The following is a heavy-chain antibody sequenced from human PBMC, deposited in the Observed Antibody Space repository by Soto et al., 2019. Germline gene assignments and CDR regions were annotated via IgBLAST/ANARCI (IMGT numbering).Heavy chain of an antibody. CDR1: GFIFSRYA. Sequence: PGGSLRLSCAASGFIFSRYAMSWVRQAPGKGLEWISAVSGSGGSTYYADSVKGRFTISRDNSKDTLYLQMNNLRAEDTAVYYCAKPPDYNWNDYWGQGTLVTVSS. J-gene: IGHJ4*02. V-gene: IGHV3-23*01. CDR2: VSGSGGST. CDR3: AKPPDYNWNDY. D-gene: IGHD1-20*01.